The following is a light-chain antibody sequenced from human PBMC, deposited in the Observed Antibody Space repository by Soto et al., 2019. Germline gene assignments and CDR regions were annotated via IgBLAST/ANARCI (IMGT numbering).Light chain of an antibody. V-gene: IGKV1-5*01. CDR3: QQYKGYPWT. Sequence: DIQMTQSPSTLSASVGDRVTITCRASQSISNWLAWYQQRPGEAPKLLMYDASTLENWVPSRFSGSGSGTEFTLTISGLRPDDFATYYCQQYKGYPWTFGQGTKVEI. CDR2: DAS. J-gene: IGKJ1*01. CDR1: QSISNW.